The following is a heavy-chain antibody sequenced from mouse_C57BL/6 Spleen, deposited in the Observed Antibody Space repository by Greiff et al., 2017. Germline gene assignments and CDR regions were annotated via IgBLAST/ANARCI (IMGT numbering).Heavy chain of an antibody. CDR2: INPSNGGT. V-gene: IGHV1-53*01. D-gene: IGHD1-1*01. CDR1: GYTFTSYW. J-gene: IGHJ2*01. CDR3: ARQVYYGSSHIYFDY. Sequence: QVQLQQPGTELVKPGASVKLSCKASGYTFTSYWMHWVKQRPGQGLEWIGNINPSNGGTNYNEKFKSKATLTVDKSSSTAYMQLSSLTSEDSAVYDCARQVYYGSSHIYFDYWGQGTTLTVSS.